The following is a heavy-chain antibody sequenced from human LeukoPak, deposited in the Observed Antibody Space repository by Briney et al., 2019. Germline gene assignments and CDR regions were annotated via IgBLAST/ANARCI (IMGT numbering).Heavy chain of an antibody. CDR3: ARGRRGPYSSSCYYSSSGMDV. J-gene: IGHJ6*02. CDR1: GVSFSGYY. Sequence: PSETLSLTCAVYGVSFSGYYWSWIRQPPGKGLEWIGEINHSGSTNYNPSLKSRVTISVDTSKNQFSLKLSSVTAADRAVYYGARGRRGPYSSSCYYSSSGMDVWGQGPTVTVSS. V-gene: IGHV4-34*01. CDR2: INHSGST. D-gene: IGHD6-13*01.